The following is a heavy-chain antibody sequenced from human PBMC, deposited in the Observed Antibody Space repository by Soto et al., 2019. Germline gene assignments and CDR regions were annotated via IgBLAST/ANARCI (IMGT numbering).Heavy chain of an antibody. Sequence: EVQLVESGGGLVQPGGSLXLSCAASGFTFSSYSMNWVRQAPGKGLEWVSYISSSSSTIYYADSVKGRFTISRDNAKNSLYLQMNSLRAEDTAVYYCARHPERIAEIGWFDPWGQGTLVTVSS. CDR3: ARHPERIAEIGWFDP. CDR1: GFTFSSYS. CDR2: ISSSSSTI. V-gene: IGHV3-48*01. J-gene: IGHJ5*02. D-gene: IGHD6-13*01.